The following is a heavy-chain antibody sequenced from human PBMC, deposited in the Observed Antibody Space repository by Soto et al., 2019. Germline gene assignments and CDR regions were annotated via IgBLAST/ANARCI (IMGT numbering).Heavy chain of an antibody. CDR1: GFTFSSYA. V-gene: IGHV3-23*01. CDR3: AKDGGSVCSGGTCYFQAPDY. CDR2: IDGSGRNT. J-gene: IGHJ4*02. Sequence: EVQLLESGGGSVQPGGSLRLSCAASGFTFSSYAMSWVRQAPGKGLEWVSGIDGSGRNTYYADSVKGRFTISRDNSKNTLSVQMDSLRVEDTALYYCAKDGGSVCSGGTCYFQAPDYWGQGTLVTVSS. D-gene: IGHD2-15*01.